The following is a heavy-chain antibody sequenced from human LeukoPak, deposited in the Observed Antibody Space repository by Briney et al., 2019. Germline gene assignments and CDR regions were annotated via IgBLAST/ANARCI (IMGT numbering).Heavy chain of an antibody. Sequence: SETLSLTCTVSGGSISSSSYYWGWLRQPPGTRLEWIGSIYYSGSTYYNPSLKSRVTISVDTPKNQFSLKLSSVTAADTAVYYCARSTPYYDFWSGYYSLFDYWGQGTLVTVSS. CDR1: GGSISSSSYY. J-gene: IGHJ4*02. D-gene: IGHD3-3*01. CDR3: ARSTPYYDFWSGYYSLFDY. V-gene: IGHV4-39*01. CDR2: IYYSGST.